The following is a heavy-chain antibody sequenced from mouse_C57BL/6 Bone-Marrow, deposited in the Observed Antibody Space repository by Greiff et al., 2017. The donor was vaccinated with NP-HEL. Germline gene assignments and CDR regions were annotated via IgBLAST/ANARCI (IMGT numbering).Heavy chain of an antibody. V-gene: IGHV2-9*01. Sequence: VKLVESGPGLVAPSQSLSITCTVSGFSLTSYGVAWVRQPPGKGLEWLGVIWGGGSTNYNSALMSRRSISKDNSKSQVFLKMNSLQTDDTAMYYCAKHAYYYVSPYYAMDYWGQGTSVTVSS. CDR2: IWGGGST. J-gene: IGHJ4*01. D-gene: IGHD1-1*01. CDR1: GFSLTSYG. CDR3: AKHAYYYVSPYYAMDY.